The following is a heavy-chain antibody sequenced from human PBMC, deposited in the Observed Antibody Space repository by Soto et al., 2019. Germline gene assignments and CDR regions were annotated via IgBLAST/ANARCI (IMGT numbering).Heavy chain of an antibody. D-gene: IGHD2-2*01. J-gene: IGHJ4*02. Sequence: QVQLQQWGAGLLKPSETLSLTCAVYGGSFSGYYWSWIRQPPGKGLEWIGEINHSGSTNYNPSLKSRVTLSVDTSKNQFSLKLSYVTAADTAVYYCARGRGYCSSTSCPVVGYCGSCYSGYFDYWGQGTLVTVSS. V-gene: IGHV4-34*01. CDR3: ARGRGYCSSTSCPVVGYCGSCYSGYFDY. CDR2: INHSGST. CDR1: GGSFSGYY.